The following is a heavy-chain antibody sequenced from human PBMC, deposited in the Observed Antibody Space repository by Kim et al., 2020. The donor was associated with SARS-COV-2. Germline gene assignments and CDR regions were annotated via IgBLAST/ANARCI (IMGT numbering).Heavy chain of an antibody. CDR3: AKDVCSSVSCPYNYYYGMDV. D-gene: IGHD2-2*01. J-gene: IGHJ6*02. V-gene: IGHV3-43*02. CDR2: ISSDGANT. Sequence: GGSLRLSCAASGFRFDEYAMNWVHQVPGKGLEWVSFISSDGANTYYADSVKARFTISRDNNRGSLYLQMNSLRTEDTASYFCAKDVCSSVSCPYNYYYGMDVWGQGTTVLVSS. CDR1: GFRFDEYA.